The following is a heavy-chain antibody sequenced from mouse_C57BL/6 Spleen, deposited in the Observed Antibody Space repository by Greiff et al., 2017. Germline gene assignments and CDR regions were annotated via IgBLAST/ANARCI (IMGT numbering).Heavy chain of an antibody. CDR3: ARWLLHYFDY. CDR1: GYTFTSYW. Sequence: QVQLQQPGAELVKPGASVKLSCKASGYTFTSYWMQWVKQRPGQGLEWIGEIDPSDSYTNYNQKFKGKATLTVDTSSSTAYMQLSSLTSEDSAVYYCARWLLHYFDYWGQGTTLTVSS. CDR2: IDPSDSYT. J-gene: IGHJ2*01. V-gene: IGHV1-50*01. D-gene: IGHD2-3*01.